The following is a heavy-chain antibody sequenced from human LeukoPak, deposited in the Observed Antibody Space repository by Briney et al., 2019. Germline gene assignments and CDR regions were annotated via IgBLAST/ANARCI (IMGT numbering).Heavy chain of an antibody. CDR1: GYTFTGYH. CDR3: ARREPEQLVLFDY. Sequence: GASVKVSCKASGYTFTGYHIHWVRQAPGQGPEWMAWINPNSGGTKYAQKFQGRVTMTRDTSISTAYMELSRLRSDDTAVYYCARREPEQLVLFDYWGQGTLVTVSS. J-gene: IGHJ4*02. V-gene: IGHV1-2*02. CDR2: INPNSGGT. D-gene: IGHD6-6*01.